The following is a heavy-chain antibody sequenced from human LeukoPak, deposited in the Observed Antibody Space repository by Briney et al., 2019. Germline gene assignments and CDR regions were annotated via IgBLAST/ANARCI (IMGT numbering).Heavy chain of an antibody. V-gene: IGHV3-7*03. Sequence: PGGSLRLSCAASGFTFSDYWMSWVRQAPGKGLEWVANIKQDESEKYYVDSVKGRFTISRDNTKNSLYLQMNSLRAEDTAVYYCARGNLIVGAIHFDYWGQGTLVTVSS. CDR2: IKQDESEK. CDR3: ARGNLIVGAIHFDY. D-gene: IGHD1-26*01. J-gene: IGHJ4*02. CDR1: GFTFSDYW.